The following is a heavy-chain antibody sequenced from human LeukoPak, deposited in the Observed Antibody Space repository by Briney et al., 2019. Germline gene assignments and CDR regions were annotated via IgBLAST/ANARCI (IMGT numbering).Heavy chain of an antibody. D-gene: IGHD3-3*01. J-gene: IGHJ6*03. CDR2: ISGSGGST. Sequence: GGSLRLSCAASGFTFSSYAMSWVRQAPGKGLEWVSAISGSGGSTYYADSVKDRFTISRDNSKNTLYLQMNSLRAEDTAVYYCAKVGDDFWSGYPGYYYYMDVWGKGTTVTVSS. CDR3: AKVGDDFWSGYPGYYYYMDV. CDR1: GFTFSSYA. V-gene: IGHV3-23*01.